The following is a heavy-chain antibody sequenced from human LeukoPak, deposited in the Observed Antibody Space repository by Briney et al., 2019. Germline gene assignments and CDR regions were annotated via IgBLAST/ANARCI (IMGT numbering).Heavy chain of an antibody. CDR1: WDIFSSNSAA. CDR2: TYYRSKWYN. D-gene: IGHD3-10*01. CDR3: ARVPRITMVRGVIIPYFDY. Sequence: SQTLSLTCAISWDIFSSNSAAWNWIRQSPSRGLEWLERTYYRSKWYNDYAVSVKSRITINLDTSKNQFALQLSSVTPEDTAVYYCARVPRITMVRGVIIPYFDYWGQGTLVTVSS. J-gene: IGHJ4*02. V-gene: IGHV6-1*01.